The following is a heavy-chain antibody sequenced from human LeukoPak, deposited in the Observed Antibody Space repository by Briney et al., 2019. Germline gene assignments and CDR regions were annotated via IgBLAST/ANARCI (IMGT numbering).Heavy chain of an antibody. CDR2: IYHGGST. J-gene: IGHJ4*02. CDR3: ARNYDFWSGYYYFDY. CDR1: GYSISSGYY. D-gene: IGHD3-3*01. V-gene: IGHV4-38-2*02. Sequence: PSETLSLTCTVSGYSISSGYYWGWIRQPPGKGLEWIGSIYHGGSTYYNPSLKSRVTISVDTSKNQFSLKLSSVTAADTAVYYCARNYDFWSGYYYFDYWGQGTLVTVSS.